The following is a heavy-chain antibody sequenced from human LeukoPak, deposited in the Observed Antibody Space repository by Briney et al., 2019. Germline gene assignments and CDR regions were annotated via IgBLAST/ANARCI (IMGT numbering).Heavy chain of an antibody. CDR3: ASPRSGYRYTFDY. V-gene: IGHV4-4*09. J-gene: IGHJ4*02. CDR2: ISTSGST. Sequence: SETLSLTCAASASSISNYYWSWIRQAPGKGLEWIGYISTSGSTNYNPSLKSRVSISLDTSKNRFSLNLNFVTAADTAVYYCASPRSGYRYTFDYWGQGALVTVSS. CDR1: ASSISNYY. D-gene: IGHD3-22*01.